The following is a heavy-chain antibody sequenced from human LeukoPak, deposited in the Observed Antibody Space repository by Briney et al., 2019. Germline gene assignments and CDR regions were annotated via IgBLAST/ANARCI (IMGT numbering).Heavy chain of an antibody. D-gene: IGHD6-13*01. CDR3: AKDLYSSSWGFDP. J-gene: IGHJ5*02. V-gene: IGHV1-69*04. Sequence: GSSVKVSCKASGGTFSSYAISWVGKAPGQGLEWMGRIIPILGIANYAQKFQGRVTITADKSTSTAYMELSSLRSEDTAVYYCAKDLYSSSWGFDPWGQGTLVTVSS. CDR1: GGTFSSYA. CDR2: IIPILGIA.